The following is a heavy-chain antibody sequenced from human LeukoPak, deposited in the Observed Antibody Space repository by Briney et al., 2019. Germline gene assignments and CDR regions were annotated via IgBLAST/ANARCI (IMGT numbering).Heavy chain of an antibody. J-gene: IGHJ6*03. CDR3: ARGISSPRQVYYYMDV. CDR2: IIPIFGTA. Sequence: GASVKVSCKASGGTFSSYAISWVRQAPGQGLEWMGGIIPIFGTANYAQNFQGRVTITTDETTSTAYMELSSLRSEDTAVYYCARGISSPRQVYYYMDVWGKGTSVTVSS. V-gene: IGHV1-69*05. D-gene: IGHD3-3*02. CDR1: GGTFSSYA.